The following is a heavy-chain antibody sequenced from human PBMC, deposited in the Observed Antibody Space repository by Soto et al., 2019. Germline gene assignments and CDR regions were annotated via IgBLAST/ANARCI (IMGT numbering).Heavy chain of an antibody. V-gene: IGHV3-21*01. D-gene: IGHD3-10*01. CDR1: GFTFNSYS. J-gene: IGHJ4*02. Sequence: GGSLRLSCAASGFTFNSYSMNWVRQAPGKGLEWVSSISSSSSYIYYADSVKGRFTISRDNAKNSVYLQMSSLRAEDTAVYYCARDTTNAYYGSGSYYNVVWGQGTLVTVSS. CDR3: ARDTTNAYYGSGSYYNVV. CDR2: ISSSSSYI.